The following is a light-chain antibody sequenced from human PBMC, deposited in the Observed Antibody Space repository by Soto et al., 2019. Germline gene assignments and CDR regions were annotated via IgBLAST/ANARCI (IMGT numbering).Light chain of an antibody. CDR1: SSDVGGYNY. Sequence: QSALTQPASVSGSPGQSITISCTGTSSDVGGYNYVSWYQQHQGKAPKLMIYEVSNRPSGVSNRFSGSKSGNMASLTISGLQGEDEANYNCSSYTSSSTRVIGGGTRVTVL. J-gene: IGLJ3*02. CDR3: SSYTSSSTRV. V-gene: IGLV2-14*01. CDR2: EVS.